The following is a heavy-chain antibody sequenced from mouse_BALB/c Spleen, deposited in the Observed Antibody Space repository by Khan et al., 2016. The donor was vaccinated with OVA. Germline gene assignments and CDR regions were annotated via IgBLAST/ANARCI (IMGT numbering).Heavy chain of an antibody. D-gene: IGHD2-13*01. J-gene: IGHJ4*01. Sequence: QIQLVQSGPELKKPGATVRISCKASGYTFTTAGIQWVQKMPGKGLKWIGWINTHSGVPKYAEDFKGRFAFSLEISVNTAYLQITNLKNEDTATYLCARGGAADCRSEGGDMEYWGQGTSVTVSA. CDR2: INTHSGVP. CDR3: ARGGAADCRSEGGDMEY. CDR1: GYTFTTAG. V-gene: IGHV9-4*02.